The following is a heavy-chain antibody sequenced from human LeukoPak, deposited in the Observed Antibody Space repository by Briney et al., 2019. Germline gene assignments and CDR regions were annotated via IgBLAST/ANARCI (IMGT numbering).Heavy chain of an antibody. CDR2: ISSSSSYI. CDR1: GFTFSSYS. CDR3: ARDRNYGSGGYSDY. V-gene: IGHV3-21*01. J-gene: IGHJ4*02. Sequence: GGSLRLSCAASGFTFSSYSMNWVRQAPGKGLEWVSSISSSSSYIYYADSVKGRLTISRDNAKNSLYLQMNSLRAEDTAVYYCARDRNYGSGGYSDYWGQGTLVTVSS. D-gene: IGHD3-10*01.